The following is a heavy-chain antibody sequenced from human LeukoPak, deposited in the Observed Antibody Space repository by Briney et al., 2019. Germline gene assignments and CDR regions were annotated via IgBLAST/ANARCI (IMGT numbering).Heavy chain of an antibody. CDR2: ISSDGSGSST. V-gene: IGHV3-74*03. CDR3: AKSSGWPDY. D-gene: IGHD6-19*01. Sequence: PGGSLRLSCAASGFTLSGSWMHWVRQAPGKGLLWVSRISSDGSGSSTMYADSVKGRFTISRDDAKNTLYLQMNSLRGEDTAVYYCAKSSGWPDYWGQGTLVTVSS. CDR1: GFTLSGSW. J-gene: IGHJ4*02.